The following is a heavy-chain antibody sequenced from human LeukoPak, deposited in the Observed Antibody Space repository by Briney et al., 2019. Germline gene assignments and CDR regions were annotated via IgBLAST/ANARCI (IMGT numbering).Heavy chain of an antibody. CDR2: IYHSGST. CDR3: ATSSSGWYQDWFDP. J-gene: IGHJ5*02. Sequence: PSETLSLTCAVSGGSISSSNWWSWVRQPPGKGLEWIGEIYHSGSTSYNPSLKSRVTISVDKSKNQFSLKLSSVTAADTAVYYCATSSSGWYQDWFDPWGQGTLVTVSS. V-gene: IGHV4-4*02. CDR1: GGSISSSNW. D-gene: IGHD6-19*01.